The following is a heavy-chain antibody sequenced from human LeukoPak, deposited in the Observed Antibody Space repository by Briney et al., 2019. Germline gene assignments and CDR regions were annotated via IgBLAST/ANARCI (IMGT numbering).Heavy chain of an antibody. CDR3: RRHTRWLPFDY. J-gene: IGHJ4*02. V-gene: IGHV4-59*08. Sequence: PSENLALSCTGTGGSISSYYWTWIRQPPGKRLEWIGYIYYSGSTNYNPSLKSRVTISVDTSKNQFSLKLSSVTAADTFFSSRRRHTRWLPFDYWGQGTLVTVSS. CDR1: GGSISSYY. CDR2: IYYSGST. D-gene: IGHD5-24*01.